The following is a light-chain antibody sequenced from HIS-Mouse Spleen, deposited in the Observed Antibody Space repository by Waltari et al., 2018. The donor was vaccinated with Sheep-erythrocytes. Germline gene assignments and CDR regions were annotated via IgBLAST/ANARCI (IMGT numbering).Light chain of an antibody. J-gene: IGLJ3*02. CDR2: DVS. Sequence: QSALTQPRSVSGSPGQSVTISCTGTSSDFCGYNYVSWYQQHPGKAPKLMIYDVSKRPSGVPDRFSGSKSGNTASLTISGLQAEDEADYYCCSYAGSYTWVFGGGTKLTVL. V-gene: IGLV2-11*01. CDR1: SSDFCGYNY. CDR3: CSYAGSYTWV.